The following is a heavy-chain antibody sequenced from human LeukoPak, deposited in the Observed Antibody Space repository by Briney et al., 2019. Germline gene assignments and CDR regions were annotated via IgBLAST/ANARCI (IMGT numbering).Heavy chain of an antibody. Sequence: GGSLRLSCAASGFTFSSYGMHWVRQAPGKGLEWVAVISYDGSNKYYADSVKGRFTISRDNSKNTLYLQMNSLRAEDTAVYYCAKDMGFDSSGSFDYWGQGTLVTVSS. V-gene: IGHV3-30*18. CDR3: AKDMGFDSSGSFDY. CDR2: ISYDGSNK. J-gene: IGHJ4*02. CDR1: GFTFSSYG. D-gene: IGHD3-22*01.